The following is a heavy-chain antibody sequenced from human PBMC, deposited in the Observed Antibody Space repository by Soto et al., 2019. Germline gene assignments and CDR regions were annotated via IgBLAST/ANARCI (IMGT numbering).Heavy chain of an antibody. CDR2: IYPGDSET. CDR3: ARSPRSSPYFDY. Sequence: GESLKISCKGSGYSFTNYWIAWVRQLPGKGLEYMGIIYPGDSETRYSPSFHGKVTISADRSIGTAYLQWSSLEASDSAFYFCARSPRSSPYFDYWGQGALVT. V-gene: IGHV5-51*01. J-gene: IGHJ4*02. D-gene: IGHD6-13*01. CDR1: GYSFTNYW.